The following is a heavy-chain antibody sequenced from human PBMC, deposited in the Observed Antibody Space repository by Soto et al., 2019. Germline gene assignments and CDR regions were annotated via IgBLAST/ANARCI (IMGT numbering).Heavy chain of an antibody. D-gene: IGHD3-10*01. V-gene: IGHV4-34*01. CDR1: GGSFSGYY. Sequence: PSGTLSLTCAVYGGSFSGYYWSWIRQPPGKGLEWIGEINHSGSTNYNPSLKSRVTISVDTSKNQFSLKLSSVTAADTAVYYCARGGDGSWNYYYYGMDVRGQGTTVTVSS. CDR2: INHSGST. J-gene: IGHJ6*02. CDR3: ARGGDGSWNYYYYGMDV.